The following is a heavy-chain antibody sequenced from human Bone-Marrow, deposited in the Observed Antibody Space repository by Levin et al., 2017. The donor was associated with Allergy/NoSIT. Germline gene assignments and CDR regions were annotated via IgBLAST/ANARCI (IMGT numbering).Heavy chain of an antibody. Sequence: NPGGSLRLSCAVSGFTFSDYYMTWIRHLPGKGLEWLAYITSGEGTIYYADSVKGRISISRDTAKNSLSLQMNSLRVEDTAVYYCARSFGLWFDQWGQGTLVTVSS. CDR1: GFTFSDYY. CDR2: ITSGEGTI. CDR3: ARSFGLWFDQ. V-gene: IGHV3-11*01. D-gene: IGHD3/OR15-3a*01. J-gene: IGHJ5*02.